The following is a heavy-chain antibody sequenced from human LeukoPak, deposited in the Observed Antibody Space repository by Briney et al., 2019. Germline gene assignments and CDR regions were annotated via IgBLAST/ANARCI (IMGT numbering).Heavy chain of an antibody. J-gene: IGHJ4*02. CDR2: IYHSGST. V-gene: IGHV4-38-2*02. CDR1: GYSISSGYY. Sequence: SETLSLSCTVSGYSISSGYYWGWIRQPPGQGLEWIGSIYHSGSTYYNPSLKSRGTISVDTSKNQFSLKLSSVTAADTAVYYCARVGRYCTNGVCYFDYWGQGTLVTVSS. CDR3: ARVGRYCTNGVCYFDY. D-gene: IGHD2-8*01.